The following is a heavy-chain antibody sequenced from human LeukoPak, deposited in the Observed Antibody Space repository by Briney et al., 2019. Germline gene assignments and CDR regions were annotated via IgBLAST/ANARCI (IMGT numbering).Heavy chain of an antibody. Sequence: GGSLRLSCAASGFTFSSYAMSWVRQAPGKGLEWVSAISGSGGSTYYADSVKGRFTISRDNSKNTLYLQMNSLRAEDTAVYYCAKNSLTMIVVVTVFDYWGQGTLVTVSS. CDR3: AKNSLTMIVVVTVFDY. J-gene: IGHJ4*02. V-gene: IGHV3-23*01. CDR1: GFTFSSYA. CDR2: ISGSGGST. D-gene: IGHD3-22*01.